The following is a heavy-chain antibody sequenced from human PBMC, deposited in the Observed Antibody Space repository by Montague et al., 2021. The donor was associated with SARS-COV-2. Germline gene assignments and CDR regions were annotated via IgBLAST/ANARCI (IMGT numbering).Heavy chain of an antibody. J-gene: IGHJ4*02. CDR3: AKTEAGYCSGGSCVVDY. D-gene: IGHD2-15*01. V-gene: IGHV3-23*01. CDR2: ISGSGGYT. Sequence: SLRLSCAASGFTFSSYAMSWVRQAPGKGLEWVSVISGSGGYTYYADSVNGRFTISRDNFKNTQYLQMNSLRAEDAAVYYCAKTEAGYCSGGSCVVDYWGQGTLVIVSS. CDR1: GFTFSSYA.